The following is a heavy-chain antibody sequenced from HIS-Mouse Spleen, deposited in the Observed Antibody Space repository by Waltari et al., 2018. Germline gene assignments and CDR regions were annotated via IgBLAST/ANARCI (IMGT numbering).Heavy chain of an antibody. J-gene: IGHJ4*02. CDR1: GFPFSNAW. V-gene: IGHV3-15*01. D-gene: IGHD3-22*01. CDR3: TTAVIVVVINAFDY. Sequence: EVQLVESGGGLVKPGGSLRLSCAASGFPFSNAWISWVRQAPGKGLEWVGRIKSKTDGGTTDYAAPVKGRFTISRDDSKNTLYLQMNSLKTEDTAVYYCTTAVIVVVINAFDYWGQGTLVTVSS. CDR2: IKSKTDGGTT.